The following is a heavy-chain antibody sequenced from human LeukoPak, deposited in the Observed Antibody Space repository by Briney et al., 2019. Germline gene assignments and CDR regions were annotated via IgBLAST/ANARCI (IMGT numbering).Heavy chain of an antibody. CDR2: ISSSSSYI. J-gene: IGHJ5*02. D-gene: IGHD6-19*01. CDR1: GFTFSSYS. CDR3: APLPYSSGPNWFDP. V-gene: IGHV3-21*01. Sequence: PGGSLRLSCAASGFTFSSYSMNWVRQAPGKGLEWVSSISSSSSYIYYADSVKGRFTISRDNAKNSLYLQMNSLRAEDTAVYYCAPLPYSSGPNWFDPWGQGTVVTVSS.